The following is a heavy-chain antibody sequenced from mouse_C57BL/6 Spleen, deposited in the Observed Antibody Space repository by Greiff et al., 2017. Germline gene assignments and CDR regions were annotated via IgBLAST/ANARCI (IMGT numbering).Heavy chain of an antibody. V-gene: IGHV5-16*01. CDR2: INYDGSST. CDR3: ARCYDYDGGWCAD. D-gene: IGHD2-4*01. CDR1: GFTFSDYY. J-gene: IGHJ3*01. Sequence: DVHLVESEGGLVQPGSSMKLSCTASGFTFSDYYMAWVRQVPEKGLEWVANINYDGSSTYYLDSLKSRFIISRDNAKNILYLQMSSLKSEDTATXYCARCYDYDGGWCADWGKGTLVTVSA.